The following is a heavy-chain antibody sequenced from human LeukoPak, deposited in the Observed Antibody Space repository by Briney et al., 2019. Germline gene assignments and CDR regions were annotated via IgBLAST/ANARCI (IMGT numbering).Heavy chain of an antibody. Sequence: ESLKISCKSSGYNFTSYWIGWVRQMPGKGLEWMGIIYPSDSETRYSPSFRGQVTISADKSISTAYLQWSGLKASDTAMYFCARVIALAVSDTRGWFDPWGQGTLVTVSS. J-gene: IGHJ5*02. D-gene: IGHD6-19*01. CDR3: ARVIALAVSDTRGWFDP. CDR1: GYNFTSYW. V-gene: IGHV5-51*01. CDR2: IYPSDSET.